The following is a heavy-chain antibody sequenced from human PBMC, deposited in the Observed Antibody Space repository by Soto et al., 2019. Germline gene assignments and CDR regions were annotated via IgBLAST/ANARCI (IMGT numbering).Heavy chain of an antibody. Sequence: ESGGGVVQPGRSLRLSCAASGFTFSHYAFHWVRQAPGKGLAWVAGISYDGGNEYYADSEKGRFTISRDSPKNTLYLQMNNLRPEDTAVYYCVKGGTTSAFSTFDIWGQGTGVTVSS. J-gene: IGHJ3*02. V-gene: IGHV3-30*18. CDR2: ISYDGGNE. CDR3: VKGGTTSAFSTFDI. CDR1: GFTFSHYA. D-gene: IGHD1-1*01.